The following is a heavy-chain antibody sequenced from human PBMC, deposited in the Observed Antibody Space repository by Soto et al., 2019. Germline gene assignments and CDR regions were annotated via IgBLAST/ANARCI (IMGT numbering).Heavy chain of an antibody. CDR2: VSAYNRNT. CDR1: GYTFSNYG. CDR3: ARERRWEPFLY. D-gene: IGHD1-26*01. V-gene: IGHV1-18*01. Sequence: QVQLVQSGAEVKKPGASVKVSCKASGYTFSNYGITWVRQAPGQGLEWLGWVSAYNRNTNYAQKFQDRVTMTTDTSTNTAYLELRGLTSDDTAVYYCARERRWEPFLYWGQGTLLVVSP. J-gene: IGHJ4*02.